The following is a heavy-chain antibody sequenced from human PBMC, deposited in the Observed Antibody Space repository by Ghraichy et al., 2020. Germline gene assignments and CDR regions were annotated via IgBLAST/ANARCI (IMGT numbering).Heavy chain of an antibody. J-gene: IGHJ4*02. CDR1: GGSVDSGSYY. CDR2: VYYSGNT. Sequence: SETLSLTCTVSGGSVDSGSYYWNWIRQPPGKGLEWIGYVYYSGNTNSNPSLKSRVTMSVDTSKSQFSLKLSSVTAADTAVYYCARLSGSYHYFDYWGQGTLVTVSS. CDR3: ARLSGSYHYFDY. D-gene: IGHD1-26*01. V-gene: IGHV4-61*01.